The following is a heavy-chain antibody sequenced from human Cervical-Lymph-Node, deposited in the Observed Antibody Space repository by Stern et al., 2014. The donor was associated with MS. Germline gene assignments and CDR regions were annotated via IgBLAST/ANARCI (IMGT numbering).Heavy chain of an antibody. CDR3: ARDRARPHRYYYYGMDV. CDR1: GFTFSSYS. J-gene: IGHJ6*02. D-gene: IGHD6-6*01. Sequence: VQLVQSGGGLVKPGGSLRLSCAASGFTFSSYSMNWVRQAPGKGLEWVSSISSSSSYIYYADSVKGRFTISRDNAKNSLYLQMNSLRAEDTAVYYCARDRARPHRYYYYGMDVWGQGTTVTVSS. V-gene: IGHV3-21*01. CDR2: ISSSSSYI.